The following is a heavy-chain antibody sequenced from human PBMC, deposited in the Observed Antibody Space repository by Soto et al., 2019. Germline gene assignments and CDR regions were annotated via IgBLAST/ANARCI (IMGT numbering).Heavy chain of an antibody. Sequence: SETLSLTCAVSGYSISSSNWWGWIRQPPGKGLEWIGYIYYSGTTYYNPSLKSRVTMSVDTSKNQFSLKLTSVTAVDTAVYYCARRGIQGLLDYWGQGTLVTVSS. V-gene: IGHV4-28*01. CDR1: GYSISSSNW. CDR2: IYYSGTT. D-gene: IGHD3-16*01. CDR3: ARRGIQGLLDY. J-gene: IGHJ4*02.